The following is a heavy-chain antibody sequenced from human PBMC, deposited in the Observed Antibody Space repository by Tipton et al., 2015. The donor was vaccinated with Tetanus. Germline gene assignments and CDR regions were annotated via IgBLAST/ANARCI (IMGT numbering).Heavy chain of an antibody. D-gene: IGHD5-18*01. J-gene: IGHJ4*02. CDR2: IYQTGTT. CDR3: ARMGFTYGQVVY. V-gene: IGHV4-30-4*01. Sequence: TLSLTCTVSGASFSSGDYYWSWIRKPPGKDLEWIGYIYQTGTTYYNPSLKGRVTISMDRSNTQFSLRLDSLTAADTAVYYCARMGFTYGQVVYWGQGTLVTVAS. CDR1: GASFSSGDYY.